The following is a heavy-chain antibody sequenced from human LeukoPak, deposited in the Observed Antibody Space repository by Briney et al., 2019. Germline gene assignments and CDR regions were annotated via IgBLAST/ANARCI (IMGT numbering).Heavy chain of an antibody. CDR2: VSNSRSYI. Sequence: GGSLRLPCAASGLLYSMGNTNGVRQAPGKGLEWVSSVSNSRSYIYYADSVKGRFTISRDNAKNSVYLQMHSLRAEYTAVYFCARDPNYFDTNGSYRSHHAFDIWGQGTMVTVSS. CDR1: GLLYSMGN. CDR3: ARDPNYFDTNGSYRSHHAFDI. D-gene: IGHD3-22*01. J-gene: IGHJ3*02. V-gene: IGHV3-21*01.